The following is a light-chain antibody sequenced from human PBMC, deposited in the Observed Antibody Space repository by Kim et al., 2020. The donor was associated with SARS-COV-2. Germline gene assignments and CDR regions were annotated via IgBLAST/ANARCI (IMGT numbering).Light chain of an antibody. V-gene: IGLV3-19*01. Sequence: VVLGHAVITTRHGDSLSLYSVSSYQRRPGQPPLLVNFDKNHRPSGIQRRLAGSSSGNTASFTIPGAQAEDEADYYCHPRDSSGKLVFGGGTQLTVL. CDR1: SLSLYS. J-gene: IGLJ2*01. CDR3: HPRDSSGKLV. CDR2: DKN.